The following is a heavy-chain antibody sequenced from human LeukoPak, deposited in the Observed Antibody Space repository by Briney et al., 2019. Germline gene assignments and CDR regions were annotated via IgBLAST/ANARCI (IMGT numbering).Heavy chain of an antibody. CDR2: ISGSGGST. J-gene: IGHJ4*02. V-gene: IGHV3-23*01. Sequence: GGSLRLSCAASGFTFSSYGMSWVRQAPGKGLECVSCISGSGGSTYYADSVKGRFTISRDNSKNSLYLQMNSLRAEDTAVYYYTKVPPTKPETSYYDKGGYWGQGTLVTVSS. CDR1: GFTFSSYG. CDR3: TKVPPTKPETSYYDKGGY. D-gene: IGHD3-22*01.